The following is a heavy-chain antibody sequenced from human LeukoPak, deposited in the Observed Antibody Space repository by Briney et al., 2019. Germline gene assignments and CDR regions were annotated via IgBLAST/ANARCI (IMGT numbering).Heavy chain of an antibody. CDR2: IRSKAYGGTT. CDR1: GFTFGDYA. V-gene: IGHV3-49*03. CDR3: TREWYSSGWYGPSYFDY. Sequence: PGGSLRLSCTASGFTFGDYAMSWFRQAPGRGLEWVGFIRSKAYGGTTEYAASVKGRFTISRDDSKSIAYLQMNSLKIEDTAVYYCTREWYSSGWYGPSYFDYWGQGTLVTVSS. J-gene: IGHJ4*02. D-gene: IGHD6-19*01.